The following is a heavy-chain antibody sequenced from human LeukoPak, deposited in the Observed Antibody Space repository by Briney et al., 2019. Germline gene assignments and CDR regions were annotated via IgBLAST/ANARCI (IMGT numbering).Heavy chain of an antibody. Sequence: GGSLRLSCAASGFTFSSYAMSWVRQAPGKGLEWVANIKQDGSEKYYVDSVKGRFTISRDNAKNSLYLQMNSLRAEDTAVYYCASGYYFFDYWGQGTLVTVSS. V-gene: IGHV3-7*01. CDR2: IKQDGSEK. D-gene: IGHD3-22*01. CDR1: GFTFSSYA. CDR3: ASGYYFFDY. J-gene: IGHJ4*02.